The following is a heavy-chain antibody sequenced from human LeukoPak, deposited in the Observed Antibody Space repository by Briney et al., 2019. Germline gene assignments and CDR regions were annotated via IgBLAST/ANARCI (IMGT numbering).Heavy chain of an antibody. CDR3: GYGSGSYYGYYYYYMDV. V-gene: IGHV1-69*05. D-gene: IGHD3-10*01. Sequence: ASVKVSCKASGGTFSSYAISWVRQAPGQGLEWMGGIIPIFGTANYAQKFQGRATITTDESTSTAYMELSSLRSEDTAVYYCGYGSGSYYGYYYYYMDVWGKGTTVTVSS. CDR1: GGTFSSYA. CDR2: IIPIFGTA. J-gene: IGHJ6*03.